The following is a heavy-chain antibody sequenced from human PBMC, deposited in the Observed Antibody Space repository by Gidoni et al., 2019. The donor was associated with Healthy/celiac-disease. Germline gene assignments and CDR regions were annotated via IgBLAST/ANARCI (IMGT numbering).Heavy chain of an antibody. CDR3: ARELELRPQHYYYGMDV. CDR1: GGSISSYY. CDR2: IYTSGST. Sequence: QVQLQESGPGLVKPSETLSLTCTVSGGSISSYYWSWIRQPAGKGLEWIGRIYTSGSTNYNPSLKSRVTMSVDTSKNQFSLKLSSVTAADTAVYYCARELELRPQHYYYGMDVWGQGTTVTVSS. D-gene: IGHD1-7*01. J-gene: IGHJ6*02. V-gene: IGHV4-4*07.